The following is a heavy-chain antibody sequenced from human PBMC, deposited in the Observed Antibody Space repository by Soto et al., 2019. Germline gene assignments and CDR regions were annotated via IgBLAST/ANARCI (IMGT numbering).Heavy chain of an antibody. CDR3: ARPHSSRSDGKDAFDI. Sequence: QLQLQESGPGLVKPSETLSLTCTVSGGSISSSSYYWGWIRQPPGKGLEWIGSIYYSGSTYYNPSLKSRVTISVDTSKNQFSLKLSSVTAADTAVYYCARPHSSRSDGKDAFDIWGQGTMVTVSS. CDR1: GGSISSSSYY. J-gene: IGHJ3*02. CDR2: IYYSGST. V-gene: IGHV4-39*01. D-gene: IGHD6-13*01.